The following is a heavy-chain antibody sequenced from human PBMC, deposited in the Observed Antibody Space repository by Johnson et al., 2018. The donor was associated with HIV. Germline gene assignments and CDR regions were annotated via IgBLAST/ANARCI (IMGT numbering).Heavy chain of an antibody. Sequence: EVLLVESGGGLGQPGRSLRLSCAASGFTFDDYVMHWVRQAPGKGLEWVSGISWNSGSLDYADSVNGRFTISRDNAKNSLYLQMNSLRAEDTAVYYCARDSKARFPTITMIDAFDIWGQGTMVTVSS. V-gene: IGHV3-9*01. CDR3: ARDSKARFPTITMIDAFDI. D-gene: IGHD3-22*01. J-gene: IGHJ3*02. CDR2: ISWNSGSL. CDR1: GFTFDDYV.